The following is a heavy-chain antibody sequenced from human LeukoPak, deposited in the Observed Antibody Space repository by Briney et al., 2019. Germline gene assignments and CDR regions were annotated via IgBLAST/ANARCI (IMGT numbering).Heavy chain of an antibody. V-gene: IGHV4-59*01. Sequence: PSETLSLTCTVSGGSISSYYWSWIRQPPGKGLEWIGYICYSGSTNYNPSLKSRVTISVDTSKNQFSLKLSSVTAADTAVYYCAGTTEYYYDSSGPPDYWGQGTLVTVSS. J-gene: IGHJ4*02. CDR3: AGTTEYYYDSSGPPDY. CDR1: GGSISSYY. D-gene: IGHD3-22*01. CDR2: ICYSGST.